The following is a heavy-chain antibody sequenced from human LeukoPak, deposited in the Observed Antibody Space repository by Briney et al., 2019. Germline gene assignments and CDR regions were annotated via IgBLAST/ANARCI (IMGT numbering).Heavy chain of an antibody. CDR3: ATGGAVAGRFAY. D-gene: IGHD6-19*01. CDR2: IKEDGNVI. V-gene: IGHV3-7*01. CDR1: GFSFSSNC. J-gene: IGHJ4*02. Sequence: PGGSLRLSCAVSGFSFSSNCMSWVRQAPGKGLEWVARIKEDGNVIYYVDSVKGRFTISRDNTKNSLFLQMNSLRAEDTAVYYCATGGAVAGRFAYWGQGTLVTVSS.